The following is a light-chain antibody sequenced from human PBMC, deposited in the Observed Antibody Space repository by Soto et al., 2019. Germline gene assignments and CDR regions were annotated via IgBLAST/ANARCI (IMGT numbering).Light chain of an antibody. CDR1: QSVSSSY. Sequence: EIVLTQSPGTLSLSPGERATLSCRASQSVSSSYLAWYQQKPGQAPRLLIYGASSRATGIPDRFSGSGSGTDFTLTNSRLEPEDFAVYYCQQYGSSPRTFGQGTKV. V-gene: IGKV3-20*01. J-gene: IGKJ1*01. CDR2: GAS. CDR3: QQYGSSPRT.